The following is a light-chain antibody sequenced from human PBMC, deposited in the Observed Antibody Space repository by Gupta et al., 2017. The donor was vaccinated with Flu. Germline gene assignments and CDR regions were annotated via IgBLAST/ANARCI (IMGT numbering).Light chain of an antibody. CDR1: SRRSDD. J-gene: IGLJ2*01. CDR3: NSRDSTGNHPIV. Sequence: RVRSTCQGDSRRSDDANWYKQKPGQAPVLVIYGKNKRPSVIPARFSGSSSGNTASMTITGTQAEDEADYYCNSRDSTGNHPIVFGGGTKLTVL. CDR2: GKN. V-gene: IGLV3-19*01.